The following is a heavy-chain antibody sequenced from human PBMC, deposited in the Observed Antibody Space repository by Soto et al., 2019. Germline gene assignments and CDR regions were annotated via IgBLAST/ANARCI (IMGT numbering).Heavy chain of an antibody. J-gene: IGHJ4*02. CDR2: IYHSGST. CDR3: ARAGYCSGASCYWKYYFDY. V-gene: IGHV4-30-2*01. D-gene: IGHD2-15*01. CDR1: GGSISSGGYS. Sequence: KPSETLSLTCAVSGGSISSGGYSWSWIRQPPGKGLEWIGYIYHSGSTYYNPSLKSRVTISVDRSKNQFSLKLSSVTAADTAVYYCARAGYCSGASCYWKYYFDYWGQGTLVTVSS.